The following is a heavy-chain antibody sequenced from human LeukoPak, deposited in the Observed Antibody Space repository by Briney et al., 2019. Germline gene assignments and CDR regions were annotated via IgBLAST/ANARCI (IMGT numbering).Heavy chain of an antibody. CDR2: IYYSGST. CDR1: GGSISSYY. Sequence: PSETLSLTCTVSGGSISSYYWSWIRQPPGKGLEWIGYIYYSGSTNYNPSLKSRVTISVDTSKNQFSLKLSSVTAADTAVYYCARVQRKAFPDYWGQGTLATVSS. V-gene: IGHV4-59*01. J-gene: IGHJ4*02. CDR3: ARVQRKAFPDY. D-gene: IGHD2/OR15-2a*01.